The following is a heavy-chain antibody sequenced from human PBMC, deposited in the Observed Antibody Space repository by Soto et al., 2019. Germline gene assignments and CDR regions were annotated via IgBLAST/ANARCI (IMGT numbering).Heavy chain of an antibody. D-gene: IGHD2-2*01. J-gene: IGHJ4*02. V-gene: IGHV3-23*01. CDR1: GFTFGTYA. CDR3: AKGPTCTSVSCHXAPFEY. CDR2: MSGSGATT. Sequence: GGSLRLSCAASGFTFGTYAMSWVRQSPGKGLEWVSAMSGSGATTHHADPVKGRFTISRDNSKNTLFLHMNSLRVEDTAVYFCAKGPTCTSVSCHXAPFEYWGKGTLVTXSS.